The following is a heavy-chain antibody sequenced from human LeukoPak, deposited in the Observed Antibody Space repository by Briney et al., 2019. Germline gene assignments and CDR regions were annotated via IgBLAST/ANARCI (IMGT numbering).Heavy chain of an antibody. CDR3: ARDRNPTGTTDY. D-gene: IGHD1-1*01. CDR2: IYHSGST. V-gene: IGHV4-38-2*02. Sequence: SETLSLTCTVSGYSISSGYYWGWIRQPPGKGLEWIGSIYHSGSTYYNPSLKSRVTISVDTSKNQFSLKLSSVTAADTAVYYCARDRNPTGTTDYWGQGTLVTVSS. CDR1: GYSISSGYY. J-gene: IGHJ4*02.